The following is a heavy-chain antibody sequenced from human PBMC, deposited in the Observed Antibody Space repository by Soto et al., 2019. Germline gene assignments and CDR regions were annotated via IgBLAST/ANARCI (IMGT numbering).Heavy chain of an antibody. Sequence: ETLSLTCTVSGGSISSSSYYWGWIRQPPGKGLQWIGSIYYSGSTYYNPSLKSRVTISVDTSKNQFSLKPSSVTAADTAVYYCARESSGHMIPSYGMDVWGQGTTVTVSS. CDR1: GGSISSSSYY. V-gene: IGHV4-39*02. CDR2: IYYSGST. CDR3: ARESSGHMIPSYGMDV. D-gene: IGHD3-16*01. J-gene: IGHJ6*02.